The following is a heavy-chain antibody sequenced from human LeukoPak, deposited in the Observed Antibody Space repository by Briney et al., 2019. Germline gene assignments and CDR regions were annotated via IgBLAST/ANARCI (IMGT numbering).Heavy chain of an antibody. Sequence: GGSLRLFCASSGFTLVDYGLSWVRRASGKGLEWLCAINYNGAITDYADSVKGRVTISRDNAKNSLYLRMDSLRAEDTALYYCARDRLGPSFSVSHFDLWGQGTLVTVSS. J-gene: IGHJ4*02. V-gene: IGHV3-20*04. CDR1: GFTLVDYG. CDR3: ARDRLGPSFSVSHFDL. CDR2: INYNGAIT. D-gene: IGHD3-3*02.